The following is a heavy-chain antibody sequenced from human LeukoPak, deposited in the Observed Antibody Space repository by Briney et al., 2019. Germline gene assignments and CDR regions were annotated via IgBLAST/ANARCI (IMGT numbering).Heavy chain of an antibody. J-gene: IGHJ6*02. Sequence: GEPLQISCKCSGYNFTTYWIAWVRQLPGKGLEWMGISYPVASDTRYSPSFHSQVTISADNSISTAYLQWISLKASHTAMYYCARPASNWNYSYVMDVWGQGTSVTVSS. CDR1: GYNFTTYW. CDR3: ARPASNWNYSYVMDV. D-gene: IGHD1-1*01. V-gene: IGHV5-51*01. CDR2: SYPVASDT.